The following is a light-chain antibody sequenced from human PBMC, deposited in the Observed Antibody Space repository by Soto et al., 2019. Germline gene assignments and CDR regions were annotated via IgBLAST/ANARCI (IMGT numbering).Light chain of an antibody. Sequence: IQMTQSPSTLSASVGDRVTITCRASQSISIWLAWYQQKPGKAPKLLIYKASSLESEVPSRFSRSGSATEFTLAINYLQPDDSATYYCQQYNSDSTFGNRTKVEIK. CDR2: KAS. V-gene: IGKV1-5*03. J-gene: IGKJ1*01. CDR1: QSISIW. CDR3: QQYNSDST.